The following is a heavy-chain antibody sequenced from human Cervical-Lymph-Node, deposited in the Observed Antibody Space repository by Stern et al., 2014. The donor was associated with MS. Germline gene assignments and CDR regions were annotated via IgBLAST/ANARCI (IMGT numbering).Heavy chain of an antibody. CDR1: GYTFSSYW. Sequence: EVQLVESGVAVRKPGDSLKISCEASGYTFSSYWIGWVRQMPGKGLEWMGIIYPGDSDPRYSPSCQGQVTSSVDKPIDTTYLQWSILNASDTAKYYCATAAGYGGYSYWYDYGMDVWGQGPTVIVSS. CDR3: ATAAGYGGYSYWYDYGMDV. D-gene: IGHD5-18*01. CDR2: IYPGDSDP. V-gene: IGHV5-51*04. J-gene: IGHJ6*02.